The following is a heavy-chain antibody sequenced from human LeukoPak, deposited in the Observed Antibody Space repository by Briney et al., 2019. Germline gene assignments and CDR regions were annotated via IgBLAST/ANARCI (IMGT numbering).Heavy chain of an antibody. CDR2: IYHSEST. CDR3: ARAHGDYVYFDY. D-gene: IGHD4-17*01. CDR1: GGSISSGGYS. J-gene: IGHJ4*02. V-gene: IGHV4-30-2*01. Sequence: SQTLSLTCAVSGGSISSGGYSWNWIRQPPGKALEWIGYIYHSESTYYNPSLKSRVTIAVDRSKNQFSLRLSSVTAADTAVYYCARAHGDYVYFDYWGQGTLVTVSS.